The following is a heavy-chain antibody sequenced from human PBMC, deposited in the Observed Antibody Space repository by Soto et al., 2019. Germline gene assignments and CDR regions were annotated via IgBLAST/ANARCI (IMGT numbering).Heavy chain of an antibody. CDR1: GFTFSSYY. CDR2: IKTDGSFS. Sequence: EVQLVESGGGLVQPGGSLRLSCAASGFTFSSYYMHWVRQAPGKGLVWISRIKTDGSFSSYADPVKGRFTISRDNARNTLFLQMNSLSDDDTAVYYCARGFYGDPPALDYWGQGTLVSVSS. J-gene: IGHJ4*02. D-gene: IGHD4-17*01. V-gene: IGHV3-74*01. CDR3: ARGFYGDPPALDY.